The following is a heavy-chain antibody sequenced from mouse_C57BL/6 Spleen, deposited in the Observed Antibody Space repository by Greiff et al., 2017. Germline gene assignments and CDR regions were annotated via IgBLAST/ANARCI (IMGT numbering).Heavy chain of an antibody. CDR2: ISYDGSN. D-gene: IGHD2-14*01. Sequence: EVKLLESGPGLVKPSQSLSLTCSVTGYSITSGYYWNWIRQFPGNKLEWMGYISYDGSNNYNPSLKNRISITRDTSKNQFFLKLNSVTTEDTATYYCAIYNRYAMDYWGQGTSVTVSS. V-gene: IGHV3-6*01. J-gene: IGHJ4*01. CDR1: GYSITSGYY. CDR3: AIYNRYAMDY.